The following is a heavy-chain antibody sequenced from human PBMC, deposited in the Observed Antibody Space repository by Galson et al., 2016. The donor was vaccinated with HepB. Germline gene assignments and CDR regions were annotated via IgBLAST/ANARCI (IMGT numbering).Heavy chain of an antibody. V-gene: IGHV3-15*01. CDR2: IKSEADGGTA. CDR3: ITSSYYDSGGYYFDY. Sequence: SLRLSCAASGFTFSYAWMTWVRQAPGKGLEWVGRIKSEADGGTADYAAPAKGRFIISRDDSKNTLYVQMNSLKIEDTAVYYCITSSYYDSGGYYFDYWGQGTLVTVSS. D-gene: IGHD3-10*01. J-gene: IGHJ4*02. CDR1: GFTFSYAW.